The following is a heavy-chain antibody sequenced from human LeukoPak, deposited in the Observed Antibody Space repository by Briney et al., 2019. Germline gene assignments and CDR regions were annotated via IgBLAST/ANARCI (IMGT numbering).Heavy chain of an antibody. CDR2: IYTSGST. Sequence: PSETLSLTCTVSGGSISSYYWSWIRQPAGKGLEWIGRIYTSGSTNYNPSLKSRVTVSVDTSKNQFSLKLSSVTAADTAVYYCARDSYDSSGYYYVGYWGQGTLVTVSS. CDR1: GGSISSYY. D-gene: IGHD3-22*01. CDR3: ARDSYDSSGYYYVGY. J-gene: IGHJ4*02. V-gene: IGHV4-4*07.